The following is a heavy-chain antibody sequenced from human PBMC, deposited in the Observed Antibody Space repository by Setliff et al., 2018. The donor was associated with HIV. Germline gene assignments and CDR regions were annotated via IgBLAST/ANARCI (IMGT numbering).Heavy chain of an antibody. CDR3: ARDFHVLGYCSADSCPYDASDV. CDR1: GGTFSAYA. Sequence: SVKVSCKASGGTFSAYAVNWVRQAPGQGLEWMGRIISILGTPNYSHKFQGRVTITADKSTTTTYMELSSLRSDNTAIYYCARDFHVLGYCSADSCPYDASDVWGQGTMVTVSS. CDR2: IISILGTP. J-gene: IGHJ3*01. D-gene: IGHD2-15*01. V-gene: IGHV1-69*04.